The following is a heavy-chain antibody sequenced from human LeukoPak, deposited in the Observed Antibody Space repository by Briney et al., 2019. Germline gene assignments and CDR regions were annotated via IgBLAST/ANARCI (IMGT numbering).Heavy chain of an antibody. CDR1: GFTFSSYG. CDR2: ISGSGGST. V-gene: IGHV3-23*01. D-gene: IGHD3-22*01. Sequence: GGSLRLSCAASGFTFSSYGMSWVRQAPRKGLEWVSGISGSGGSTYYAVSVKGRFTIARDKSKNTLYLQMNSLRPEDTAVYYCAKKAGMIAMVITTFDYWGQETLVTVSS. J-gene: IGHJ4*02. CDR3: AKKAGMIAMVITTFDY.